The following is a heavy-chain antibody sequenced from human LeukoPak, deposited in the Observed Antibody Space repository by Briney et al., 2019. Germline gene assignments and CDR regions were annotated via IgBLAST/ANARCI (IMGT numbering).Heavy chain of an antibody. Sequence: GGSLRLSCAASGFTFSRYSMNWVRQAPGKGLEWVSSISTSGIYIYYADSVKGRFTISRDNSKNTLYLQMNSLRAEDTAVYYCAKDKQWLVHAFDSWGQGTLVTVSS. V-gene: IGHV3-21*04. CDR1: GFTFSRYS. D-gene: IGHD6-19*01. J-gene: IGHJ4*02. CDR2: ISTSGIYI. CDR3: AKDKQWLVHAFDS.